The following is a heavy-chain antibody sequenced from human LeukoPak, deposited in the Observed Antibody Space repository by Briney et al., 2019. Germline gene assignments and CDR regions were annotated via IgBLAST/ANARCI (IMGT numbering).Heavy chain of an antibody. CDR3: ASSSSPLGPLNWFDP. D-gene: IGHD6-13*01. V-gene: IGHV1-18*01. Sequence: ASVKVSCKASGYTFTSYGISWVRQAPGQGLEWMGWISAYNGNTNYAQKLQGRVTMTTDTSTSTAYMELRSLRADDTAVYYCASSSSPLGPLNWFDPWGQGTLVTVSS. CDR1: GYTFTSYG. J-gene: IGHJ5*02. CDR2: ISAYNGNT.